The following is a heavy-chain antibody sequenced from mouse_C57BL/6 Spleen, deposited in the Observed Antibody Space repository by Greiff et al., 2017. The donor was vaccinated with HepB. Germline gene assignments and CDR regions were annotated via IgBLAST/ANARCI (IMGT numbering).Heavy chain of an antibody. Sequence: QVQLQQPGAELVKPGASVKLSCKASGYTFTSYWMHWVKQRPGQGLEWIGMIHPNSGSTNYNEKFKSKATLTVDKSSSTAYMQLSSLTSEDSAVYYCAIITTVVAKDAMDYWGQGTSHRLL. V-gene: IGHV1-64*01. CDR2: IHPNSGST. J-gene: IGHJ4*01. CDR3: AIITTVVAKDAMDY. CDR1: GYTFTSYW. D-gene: IGHD1-1*01.